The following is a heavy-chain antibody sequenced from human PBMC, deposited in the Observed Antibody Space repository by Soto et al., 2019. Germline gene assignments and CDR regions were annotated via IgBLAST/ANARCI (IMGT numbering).Heavy chain of an antibody. Sequence: GGSLRLSCAASGFTFSSYAMHWVRQAPGKGLEWVAVISYDGSNKYYADSVKGRFTISRDNSKNTLYLQMNSLRAEDTAVYYCARPGKYSYGYINYYYGMDVWGQGTTVTVSS. J-gene: IGHJ6*02. V-gene: IGHV3-30-3*01. CDR1: GFTFSSYA. CDR3: ARPGKYSYGYINYYYGMDV. D-gene: IGHD5-18*01. CDR2: ISYDGSNK.